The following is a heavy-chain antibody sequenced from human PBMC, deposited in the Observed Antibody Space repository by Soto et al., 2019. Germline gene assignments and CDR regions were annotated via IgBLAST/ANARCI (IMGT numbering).Heavy chain of an antibody. CDR2: IYHSGST. Sequence: SETLSLTCTVSGGSISSYYWSWIRQPPGKGLEWIGFIYHSGSTNYSPSLKSRVTISVDTSKNQFSLNLSSVTAADTAVYYCARRRSGPTFFDYWGQGTLVTVSS. CDR1: GGSISSYY. CDR3: ARRRSGPTFFDY. V-gene: IGHV4-59*08. J-gene: IGHJ4*02. D-gene: IGHD3-10*01.